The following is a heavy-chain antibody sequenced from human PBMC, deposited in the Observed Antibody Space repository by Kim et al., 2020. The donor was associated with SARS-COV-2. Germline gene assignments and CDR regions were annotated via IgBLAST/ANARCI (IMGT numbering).Heavy chain of an antibody. D-gene: IGHD2-2*01. Sequence: KGRFTISRDNSKNTLYLQMNSLRAEDTAVYYCARVGVVVPAYYYYYGMDVWGQGTTVTVSS. CDR3: ARVGVVVPAYYYYYGMDV. J-gene: IGHJ6*02. V-gene: IGHV3-30*01.